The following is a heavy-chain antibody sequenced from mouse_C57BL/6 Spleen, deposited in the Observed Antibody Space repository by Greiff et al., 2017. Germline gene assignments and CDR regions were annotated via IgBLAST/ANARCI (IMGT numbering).Heavy chain of an antibody. V-gene: IGHV1-82*01. CDR3: ARDDERGLDY. Sequence: VQLQQSGPELVKPGASVKISCKASGYAFSSSWMNWVKQRPGKGLEWIGRIYPGDGDTNYNGKFKGKATLTEDKSSSTAYMQLSSLTSEDSAVYFCARDDERGLDYWGQGTTLTVSS. CDR1: GYAFSSSW. CDR2: IYPGDGDT. J-gene: IGHJ2*01. D-gene: IGHD2-3*01.